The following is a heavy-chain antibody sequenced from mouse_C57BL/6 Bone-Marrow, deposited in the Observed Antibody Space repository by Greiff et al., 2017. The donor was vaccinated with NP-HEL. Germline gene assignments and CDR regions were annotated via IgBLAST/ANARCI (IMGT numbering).Heavy chain of an antibody. Sequence: VQLQESGAELVRPGTSVKVSCKASGYAFTNYLIEWVKQRPGQGLEWIGVINPGSGGTNYNEKFKGKATLTADKSSSTAYMQLSSLTSEDSAVYFCAREPLYYDYDEGFAYWGQGTLVTVSA. CDR1: GYAFTNYL. CDR2: INPGSGGT. J-gene: IGHJ3*01. D-gene: IGHD2-4*01. CDR3: AREPLYYDYDEGFAY. V-gene: IGHV1-54*01.